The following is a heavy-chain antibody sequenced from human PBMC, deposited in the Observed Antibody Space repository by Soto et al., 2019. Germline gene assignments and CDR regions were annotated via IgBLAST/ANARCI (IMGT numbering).Heavy chain of an antibody. CDR1: GGSISTADYY. V-gene: IGHV4-30-4*01. D-gene: IGHD3-22*01. CDR2: IYYRGST. Sequence: QVQLHESGPGLVRPSQTLSLTCNVSGGSISTADYYWSWIRQPPGKGLEWIGYIYYRGSTYYNPSLESRVAISMDTSKNQFSLNLTSVTAADTAVYFCVSDYGSGGYIGYWGQGTLVTVSS. CDR3: VSDYGSGGYIGY. J-gene: IGHJ4*02.